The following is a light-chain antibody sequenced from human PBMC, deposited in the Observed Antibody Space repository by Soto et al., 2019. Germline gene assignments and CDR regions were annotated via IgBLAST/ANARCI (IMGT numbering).Light chain of an antibody. V-gene: IGLV2-11*01. Sequence: QSALTQPRSVSGSPGQSVTVSCTATSSDVGDYNYVSWYQQHPGKVPKFIIYEVSKRPSGVPDRFSGSKSGNTASLTISGLQAEDEADYYCCSYAGTYTVVFGGGTKLTVL. CDR1: SSDVGDYNY. CDR3: CSYAGTYTVV. CDR2: EVS. J-gene: IGLJ2*01.